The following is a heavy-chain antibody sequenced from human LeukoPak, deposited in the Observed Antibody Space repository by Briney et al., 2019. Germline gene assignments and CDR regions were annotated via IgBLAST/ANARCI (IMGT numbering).Heavy chain of an antibody. Sequence: PSETLSLTCTVSGGSISSSSYYWGWIRQPPGKGLEWIGSIYYSGSTYYNPSLKSRVTISVDTSKNQFSLKLSSVTAADTAVYYCARLPLMDVWGQRTTVTVSS. J-gene: IGHJ6*02. V-gene: IGHV4-39*01. CDR1: GGSISSSSYY. CDR3: ARLPLMDV. CDR2: IYYSGST.